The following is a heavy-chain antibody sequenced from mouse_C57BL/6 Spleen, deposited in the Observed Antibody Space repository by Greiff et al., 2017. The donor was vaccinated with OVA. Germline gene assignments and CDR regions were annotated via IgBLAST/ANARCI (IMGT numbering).Heavy chain of an antibody. V-gene: IGHV1-53*01. CDR3: ARGLGYGSSYPFAY. CDR1: GYTFTSYW. D-gene: IGHD1-1*01. CDR2: INPSNGGT. J-gene: IGHJ3*01. Sequence: QVQLQQPGTELAKPGASVKLSCKASGYTFTSYWMHWVKQRPGQGLEWIGNINPSNGGTNYNEKFKSKATLTVDKSSSPAYMQLSSLTSEDSAVYYCARGLGYGSSYPFAYWGQGTLVTVSA.